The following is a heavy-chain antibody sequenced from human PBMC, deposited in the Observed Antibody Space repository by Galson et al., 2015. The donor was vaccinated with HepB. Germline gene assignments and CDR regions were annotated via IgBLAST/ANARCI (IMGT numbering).Heavy chain of an antibody. J-gene: IGHJ3*02. CDR2: ISYDGSNK. Sequence: SLRLSCAASGFTFSSYAMHWVRQAPGKGLEWVAVISYDGSNKYYADSVKGRFTISRDNSKNTLYLQMNSLRAEDTAVYYCARGGRKHDAFDIWGQGTMVTVSS. V-gene: IGHV3-30*04. CDR1: GFTFSSYA. CDR3: ARGGRKHDAFDI.